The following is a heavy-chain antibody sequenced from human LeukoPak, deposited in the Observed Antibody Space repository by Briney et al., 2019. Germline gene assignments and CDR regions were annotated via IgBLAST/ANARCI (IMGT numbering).Heavy chain of an antibody. Sequence: PGESLKISFEASGYSFTSYWISWVRQMPGKGLEWMGRIDPSDSYTNYSPSFQGHVTISADKSISTAYLQWSSLKASDTAMYYCARTTYYYDSSGYYYVRSFDYWGQGTLVTVSS. D-gene: IGHD3-22*01. J-gene: IGHJ4*02. V-gene: IGHV5-10-1*01. CDR2: IDPSDSYT. CDR1: GYSFTSYW. CDR3: ARTTYYYDSSGYYYVRSFDY.